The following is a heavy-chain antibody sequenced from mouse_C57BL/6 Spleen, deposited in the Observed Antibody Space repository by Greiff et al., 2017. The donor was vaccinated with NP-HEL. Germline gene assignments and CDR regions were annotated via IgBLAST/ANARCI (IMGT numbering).Heavy chain of an antibody. CDR3: ARVGGSSGYVRDY. CDR2: INPSSGYT. V-gene: IGHV1-4*01. J-gene: IGHJ2*01. CDR1: GYTFTSYT. Sequence: VKLMESGAELARPGASVKMSCKASGYTFTSYTMHWVKQRPGQGLEWIGYINPSSGYTKYNQKFKDKATLTADKSSSTAYMQLSSLTSEDSAVYYCARVGGSSGYVRDYWGQGTTLTVSS. D-gene: IGHD3-2*02.